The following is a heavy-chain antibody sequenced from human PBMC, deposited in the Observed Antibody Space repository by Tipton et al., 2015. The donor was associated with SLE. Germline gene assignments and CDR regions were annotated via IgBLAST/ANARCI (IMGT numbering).Heavy chain of an antibody. D-gene: IGHD3-3*02. V-gene: IGHV4-61*02. CDR3: ATFSQSRLFDY. CDR1: GGSISGGNSY. CDR2: IYGSGGT. Sequence: TLSLTCTVSGGSISGGNSYWSWIRQPAGKRLEWIGRIYGSGGTIYNPPLQSRVTISVDTSKNQFSLKLSSVTAADTAVYYCATFSQSRLFDYWGQGRLVTVSS. J-gene: IGHJ4*02.